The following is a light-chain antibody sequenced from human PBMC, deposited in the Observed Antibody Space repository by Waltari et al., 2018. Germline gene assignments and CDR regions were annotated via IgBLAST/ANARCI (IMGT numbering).Light chain of an antibody. Sequence: DIVMTQSPDSLAVSLGERATINRKSSQSVLYCSNNKNYLAWYQAKPGQPPKLLLSWASTREYGVPDRFSGSGSGTDFTLTISSLQAEDVAVYYCQQHYSTPLTFGGGTKVEIK. CDR2: WAS. J-gene: IGKJ4*01. CDR3: QQHYSTPLT. V-gene: IGKV4-1*01. CDR1: QSVLYCSNNKNY.